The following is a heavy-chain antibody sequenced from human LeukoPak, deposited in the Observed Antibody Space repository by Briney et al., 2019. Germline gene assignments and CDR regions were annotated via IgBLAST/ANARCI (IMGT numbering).Heavy chain of an antibody. CDR1: GYTFTSYG. Sequence: ASVKVSCKASGYTFTSYGISWVRQAPGQGLEWMGWISAYNGNTNYAQKLQGRVTMTTDTSTSTAYMELRSLRSDDTAVYYCANSHCSNTSCYPGDYWGQGTLVTVSS. CDR2: ISAYNGNT. D-gene: IGHD2-2*01. J-gene: IGHJ4*02. V-gene: IGHV1-18*01. CDR3: ANSHCSNTSCYPGDY.